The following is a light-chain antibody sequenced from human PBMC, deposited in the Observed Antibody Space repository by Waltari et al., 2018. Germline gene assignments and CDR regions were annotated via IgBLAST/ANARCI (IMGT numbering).Light chain of an antibody. CDR2: DVN. Sequence: QSALTQPASVSGSPGQSIAISCTGTPNDVGRYDSVSWYQQHPGKAPKLMIYDVNRRPSGVSDRFFGSKSGNTASLTISGLQAEDEADYYCSSYTSSNSVLFGGGTHLTVL. V-gene: IGLV2-14*03. CDR1: PNDVGRYDS. J-gene: IGLJ2*01. CDR3: SSYTSSNSVL.